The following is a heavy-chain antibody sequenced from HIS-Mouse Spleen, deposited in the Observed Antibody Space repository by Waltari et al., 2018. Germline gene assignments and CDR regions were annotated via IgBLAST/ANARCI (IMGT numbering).Heavy chain of an antibody. CDR2: KKQDGSGK. D-gene: IGHD6-19*01. CDR1: GFTFSSYW. CDR3: ASSIAVAGKVLDY. Sequence: EVQLVESGGGLVQPGGSLRLSCAASGFTFSSYWMSWVRQAPGKGLEWVANKKQDGSGKYYVGAVKGRLTISRDNAKNSLYLQMNSLRAEDTAVYYCASSIAVAGKVLDYWGQGTLVTVSS. V-gene: IGHV3-7*01. J-gene: IGHJ4*02.